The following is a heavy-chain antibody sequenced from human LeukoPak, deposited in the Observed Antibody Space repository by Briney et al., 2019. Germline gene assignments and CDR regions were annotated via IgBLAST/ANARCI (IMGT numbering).Heavy chain of an antibody. CDR3: ASSNYYDSSGYYSNDY. CDR1: GGTFSSYA. Sequence: ASVKVSCKASGGTFSSYAISWVRQAPGQGLEWMGGIIPIFGTANYAQKFQGRVTITTDESTSTAYMELSSLRSEDTAVYYCASSNYYDSSGYYSNDYWGQGTLVTVSS. CDR2: IIPIFGTA. D-gene: IGHD3-22*01. V-gene: IGHV1-69*05. J-gene: IGHJ4*02.